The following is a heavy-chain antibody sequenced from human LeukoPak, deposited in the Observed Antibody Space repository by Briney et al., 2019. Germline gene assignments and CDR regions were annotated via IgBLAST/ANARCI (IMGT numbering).Heavy chain of an antibody. Sequence: SETLSLTCTVSGGSISSGGYYWSWVHQHPGKGLEWIGYIYYSGSTYYNPSLKSRVTISVDTSKNQFSLKLSSVTAADTAVYYCARREIGRVLLWFGEGIDAFDIWGQGTMVTVSS. CDR1: GGSISSGGYY. J-gene: IGHJ3*02. CDR2: IYYSGST. D-gene: IGHD3-10*01. V-gene: IGHV4-31*03. CDR3: ARREIGRVLLWFGEGIDAFDI.